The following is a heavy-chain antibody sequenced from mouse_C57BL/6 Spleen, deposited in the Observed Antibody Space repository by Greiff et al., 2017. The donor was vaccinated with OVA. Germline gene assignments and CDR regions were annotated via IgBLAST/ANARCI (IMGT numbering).Heavy chain of an antibody. CDR3: ARAGGVAPMDY. CDR1: GYTFTNYW. CDR2: IYPGGGYT. J-gene: IGHJ4*01. Sequence: QLQLQQSGAELVRPGTSVKMSCKASGYTFTNYWIGWAKQRPGHGLEWIGDIYPGGGYTNYNEKFKGKATLTADKSSSTAYMQFSSLTSEDSAIYYCARAGGVAPMDYWGQGTSVTVSS. V-gene: IGHV1-63*01. D-gene: IGHD1-1*01.